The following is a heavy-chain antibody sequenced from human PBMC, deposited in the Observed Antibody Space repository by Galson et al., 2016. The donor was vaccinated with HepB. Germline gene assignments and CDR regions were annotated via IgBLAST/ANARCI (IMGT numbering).Heavy chain of an antibody. Sequence: TLSLTCTVSGGSIRSGGYYWGWIRQHPGKGLEWIGYIYYSGSTYYNPSLKSRVTITVDTSKNQFSLRLSSVTAADTAVYYCARDVDTASNWFDPWGQGTLVTVSS. V-gene: IGHV4-31*03. CDR1: GGSIRSGGYY. J-gene: IGHJ5*02. CDR2: IYYSGST. D-gene: IGHD5-18*01. CDR3: ARDVDTASNWFDP.